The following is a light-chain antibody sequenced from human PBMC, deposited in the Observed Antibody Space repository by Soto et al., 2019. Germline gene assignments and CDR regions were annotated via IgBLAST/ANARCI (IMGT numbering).Light chain of an antibody. CDR2: KAS. J-gene: IGKJ1*01. V-gene: IGKV1-5*03. Sequence: DIQMTQSPSTLSASVGDRVTITCRASQSISSWLAWYQQKPGKALKLLIYKASGLESGVPSRFSGSGSGTEFTLTISSLQPDDFATYYCQHYNSYSEAFGQGTKVDIK. CDR1: QSISSW. CDR3: QHYNSYSEA.